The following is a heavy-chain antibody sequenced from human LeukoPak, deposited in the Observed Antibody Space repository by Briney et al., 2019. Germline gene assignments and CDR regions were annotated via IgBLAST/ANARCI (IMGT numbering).Heavy chain of an antibody. CDR3: VRQFAS. J-gene: IGHJ4*02. CDR1: EFTFGDHI. CDR2: VSGSGSTV. V-gene: IGHV3-48*01. Sequence: GGSLGLSCAASEFTFGDHIMNWVRQLPGKRLEWVAYVSGSGSTVYYADSVKGRFTVSRDSGKSSLYLQMNSLRVEDTALYYCVRQFASWGQGTLVTVSS.